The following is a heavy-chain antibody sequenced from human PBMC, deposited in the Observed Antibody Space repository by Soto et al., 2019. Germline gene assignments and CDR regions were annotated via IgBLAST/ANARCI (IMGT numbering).Heavy chain of an antibody. CDR2: ISYDGSNK. CDR3: ALPGGGPYNSRWFDP. D-gene: IGHD3-10*01. Sequence: QVQLVESGGGVVQPGRSLRLSCAASGFTFSSYGMHWVRQAPGKGLEWVAVISYDGSNKYYADSVKGRFTISRANSKNTLYLQMNSLRSEDTALYYCALPGGGPYNSRWFDPWGQGTLVTVSS. CDR1: GFTFSSYG. V-gene: IGHV3-30*03. J-gene: IGHJ5*02.